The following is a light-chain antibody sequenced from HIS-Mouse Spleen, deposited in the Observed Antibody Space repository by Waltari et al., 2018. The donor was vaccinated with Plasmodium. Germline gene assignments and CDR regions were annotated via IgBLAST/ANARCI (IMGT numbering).Light chain of an antibody. V-gene: IGLV5-45*03. CDR3: MIWHSSAWV. Sequence: QAVLTQPSSLSASPGASASLTSTLRSGIKVGTHRIYRYQQKPGSPPQYPLRYKSDSDKQQGSGVPSRFSGSKDASANAVILLISGLQSEDEADYYCMIWHSSAWVFGGGTKLTVL. CDR1: SGIKVGTHR. J-gene: IGLJ3*02. CDR2: YKSDSDK.